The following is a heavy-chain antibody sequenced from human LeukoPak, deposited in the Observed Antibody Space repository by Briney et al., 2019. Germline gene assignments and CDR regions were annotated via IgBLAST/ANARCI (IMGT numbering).Heavy chain of an antibody. V-gene: IGHV3-21*04. CDR3: ARAPISGSYSQYFYMDV. CDR2: ISSSRSYI. Sequence: GGSLRLSCAASGFTFSSYIMHWVRQAPGKGLEWVSSISSSRSYIYYADSLKGRFTVSRDNAKNSLYLQMNSLRSDDTALYYCARAPISGSYSQYFYMDVWGKGTTVTISS. J-gene: IGHJ6*03. CDR1: GFTFSSYI. D-gene: IGHD3-10*01.